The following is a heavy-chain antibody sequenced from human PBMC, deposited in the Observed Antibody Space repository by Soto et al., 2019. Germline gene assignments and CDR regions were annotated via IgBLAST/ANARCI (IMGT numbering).Heavy chain of an antibody. V-gene: IGHV1-2*04. J-gene: IGHJ6*02. D-gene: IGHD2-8*01. CDR1: GYSFTDYH. CDR3: ARGDSTDCSNGVCSFFYNHDMDV. Sequence: GASLKVSCKASGYSFTDYHIHWVRQAPGQGLEWLGRINPKSGGTSTAQKFQGWVTMTTDTSISTASMELTRLTSDETAIYYCARGDSTDCSNGVCSFFYNHDMDVWGQGTTVTVSS. CDR2: INPKSGGT.